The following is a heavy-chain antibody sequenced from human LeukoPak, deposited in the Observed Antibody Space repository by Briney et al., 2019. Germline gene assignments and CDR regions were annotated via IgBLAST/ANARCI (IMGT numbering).Heavy chain of an antibody. V-gene: IGHV4-34*09. CDR1: GGSFSGYY. Sequence: SETLSLTCAVYGGSFSGYYWSWIRQPPGKGLEWIGEINHSGSTYYNPSLKSRVTISVDTSKNQFSLKLSSVTAADTAVYYCARGLTGDPRMFDYWGQGTLVTVSS. CDR2: INHSGST. D-gene: IGHD7-27*01. CDR3: ARGLTGDPRMFDY. J-gene: IGHJ4*02.